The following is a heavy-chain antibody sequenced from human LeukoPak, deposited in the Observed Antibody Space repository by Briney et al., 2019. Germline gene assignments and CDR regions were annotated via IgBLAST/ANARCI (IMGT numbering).Heavy chain of an antibody. CDR2: ISPGGDDI. Sequence: GGSLRLSCAASGFTFNDYHMQWMPQAPGKGLEWIAYISPGGDDIYFADSVRGRLTLSRDNAKNSLYLQMSSLTAEDTAVYYCASGRDIEVAGPGGYFDHWGQGNLVTVSS. J-gene: IGHJ4*02. CDR1: GFTFNDYH. D-gene: IGHD6-19*01. V-gene: IGHV3-11*01. CDR3: ASGRDIEVAGPGGYFDH.